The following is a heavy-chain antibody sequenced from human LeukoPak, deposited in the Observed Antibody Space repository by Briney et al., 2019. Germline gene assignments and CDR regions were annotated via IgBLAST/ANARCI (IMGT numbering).Heavy chain of an antibody. CDR2: INPNSGGT. Sequence: ASVKVSRKASGYTFTGYYMHWVRQAPGQGLEWMGWINPNSGGTNYAQKFQGRVTMTRDTSISTAYMELYSLRSDDTAVYYCARNGYGDYDRVSDYWGQGTLVTVSS. D-gene: IGHD4-17*01. CDR1: GYTFTGYY. CDR3: ARNGYGDYDRVSDY. V-gene: IGHV1-2*02. J-gene: IGHJ4*02.